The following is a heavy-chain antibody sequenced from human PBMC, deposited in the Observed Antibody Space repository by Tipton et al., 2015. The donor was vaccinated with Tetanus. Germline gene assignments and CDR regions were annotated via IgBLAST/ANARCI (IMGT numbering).Heavy chain of an antibody. CDR1: GGSISSFY. D-gene: IGHD2-2*01. V-gene: IGHV6-1*01. J-gene: IGHJ4*02. Sequence: TLSLTCTVSGGSISSFYWYWIRQSPSRGLEWLGRTYYRSKWSNDYAVSVKSRVTITSDTSKNQFSLQLGSVTPEDTAVYYCARGYAGGAWDVWGQGNLVTVSS. CDR2: TYYRSKWSN. CDR3: ARGYAGGAWDV.